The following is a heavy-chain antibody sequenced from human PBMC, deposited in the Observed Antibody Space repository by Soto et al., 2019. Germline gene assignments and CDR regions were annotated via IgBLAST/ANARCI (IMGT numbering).Heavy chain of an antibody. CDR3: AKPVMVAVATWAFDI. J-gene: IGHJ3*02. CDR1: GFTFSSYS. D-gene: IGHD2-15*01. Sequence: GGSLRLSCAASGFTFSSYSMNWVRQAPGKGLEWVSYISSSSSTIYYADSVKGRFTISRDNSKNTLYLQMNSLRAEDTAVYYCAKPVMVAVATWAFDIWGQGTMVTVSS. CDR2: ISSSSSTI. V-gene: IGHV3-48*01.